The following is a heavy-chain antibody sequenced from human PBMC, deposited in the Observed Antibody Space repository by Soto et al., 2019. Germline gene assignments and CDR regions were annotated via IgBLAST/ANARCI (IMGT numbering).Heavy chain of an antibody. CDR2: IHHRGTT. V-gene: IGHV4-4*02. Sequence: QVQLQESGPGLVKPSGTLSLTCDVSGDSISSDKWWSWVRQSPGRGLEWIGEIHHRGTTNCNPSLKSRVTISIEKSKNQFSLEMTSLTAAATAIYDCARGGDWKFDFWGQGSLVTVSS. J-gene: IGHJ4*02. CDR1: GDSISSDKW. CDR3: ARGGDWKFDF. D-gene: IGHD2-21*02.